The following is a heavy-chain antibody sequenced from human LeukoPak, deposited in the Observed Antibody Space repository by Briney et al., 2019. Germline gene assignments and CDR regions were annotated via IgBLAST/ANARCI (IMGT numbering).Heavy chain of an antibody. CDR1: GGTFSSYA. V-gene: IGHV1-18*01. J-gene: IGHJ4*02. Sequence: VASVKVSCKASGGTFSSYAISWVRQAPGQGLEWMGWISAYNGNTNYAQKLQGRVTMTTDTSTSTAYMELRSLRSDDTAVYYCARDVTIFGVATGLAYWGQGTLVTVSS. D-gene: IGHD3-3*01. CDR3: ARDVTIFGVATGLAY. CDR2: ISAYNGNT.